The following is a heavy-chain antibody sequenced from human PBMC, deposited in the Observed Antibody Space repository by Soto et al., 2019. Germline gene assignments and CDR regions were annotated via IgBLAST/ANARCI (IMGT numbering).Heavy chain of an antibody. CDR1: GFTFSSYA. CDR3: ARDDVVVAATLDY. D-gene: IGHD2-15*01. Sequence: QVQLVESGGGVVQPGRSLRLSCAASGFTFSSYAMHWVRQAPGKGLEWVAVISYDGSNKYYADSVKGRFTISRDNSKNTLYLQMNSLRAEDTAGYYCARDDVVVAATLDYWGQGTLVTVSS. J-gene: IGHJ4*02. V-gene: IGHV3-30-3*01. CDR2: ISYDGSNK.